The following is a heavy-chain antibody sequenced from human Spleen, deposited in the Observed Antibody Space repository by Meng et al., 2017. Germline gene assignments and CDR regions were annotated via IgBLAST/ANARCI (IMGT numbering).Heavy chain of an antibody. CDR1: GFTFSSYA. D-gene: IGHD1-1*01. V-gene: IGHV3-30-3*01. Sequence: QVQLVESGRGVVPPGRSVRLSCAASGFTFSSYAMHWVRQAPGKGLEWVAVISYDGSNKYYADSVKGRFTISRDNSKNTLYLQMNSLRAEDTAVYYCARDDNYPNWFDPWGQGTLVTVSS. J-gene: IGHJ5*02. CDR2: ISYDGSNK. CDR3: ARDDNYPNWFDP.